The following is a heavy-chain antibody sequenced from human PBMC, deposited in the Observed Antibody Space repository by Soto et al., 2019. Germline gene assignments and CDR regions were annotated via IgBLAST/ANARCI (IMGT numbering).Heavy chain of an antibody. V-gene: IGHV1-46*01. CDR1: GYTFTSYY. J-gene: IGHJ3*02. Sequence: ASVKVSCKASGYTFTSYYMHWVRQAPGQGLEWMGIINPSGGSTSYAQKFQGRVTMTRDTSTSTVYMELSSLRSEDTAVYYCARDPYSGSYYNASSDAFDIWGQGTMVT. D-gene: IGHD3-10*01. CDR3: ARDPYSGSYYNASSDAFDI. CDR2: INPSGGST.